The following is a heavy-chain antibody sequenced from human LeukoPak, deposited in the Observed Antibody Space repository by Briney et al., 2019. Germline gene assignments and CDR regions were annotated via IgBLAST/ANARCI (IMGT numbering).Heavy chain of an antibody. V-gene: IGHV4-4*02. CDR1: GGSISSTYW. J-gene: IGHJ4*02. Sequence: SETLSLTCDVSGGSISSTYWRTWVRQSPGKGLEWIGEIYHSGFTNYNPSLKSRVTISVDKPKNHFSLKLSSVTAADTAVYYCAREDPDRKIDYWGQGTLVTVSS. D-gene: IGHD1-14*01. CDR3: AREDPDRKIDY. CDR2: IYHSGFT.